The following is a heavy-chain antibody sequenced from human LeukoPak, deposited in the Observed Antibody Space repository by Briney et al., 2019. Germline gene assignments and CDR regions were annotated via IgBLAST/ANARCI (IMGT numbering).Heavy chain of an antibody. D-gene: IGHD2-15*01. CDR1: GFTFGSFS. Sequence: PGGSLRLSCAASGFTFGSFSMTRVRQAPGKGLEWVSSINSSGTYIYYADSVKGRFTITRDNAKNSLYLQMNSLRAEDTAVYYCARDPGRSGGSCYSDYWGQGTLVTVSS. J-gene: IGHJ4*02. CDR3: ARDPGRSGGSCYSDY. CDR2: INSSGTYI. V-gene: IGHV3-21*01.